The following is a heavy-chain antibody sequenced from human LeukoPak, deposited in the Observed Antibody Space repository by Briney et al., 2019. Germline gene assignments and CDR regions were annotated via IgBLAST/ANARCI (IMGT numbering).Heavy chain of an antibody. Sequence: ASVKVSCKASGDTFNNYAISWVRQAPGKGLEWMGGIIPIFGTADYAQKFQGRVTITADESTSTAYMELGSLRSEDTAVYYCARAPNEGAFDMWGQGTMVTVS. V-gene: IGHV1-69*13. CDR1: GDTFNNYA. CDR2: IIPIFGTA. CDR3: ARAPNEGAFDM. J-gene: IGHJ3*02.